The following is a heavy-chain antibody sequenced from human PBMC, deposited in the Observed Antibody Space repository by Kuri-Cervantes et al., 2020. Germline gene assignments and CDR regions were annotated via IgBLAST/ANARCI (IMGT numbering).Heavy chain of an antibody. CDR2: INWNSGKK. Sequence: SLKISCATSGFNFDDFGMHWVRQVPGKGLEWVSGINWNSGKKGYADSVKGRFTISRDNSKNTLYLQMNSLRAEDTAVYYCARGDSTVTTWGYWYFDLWGRGTLVTVSS. CDR1: GFNFDDFG. V-gene: IGHV3-9*01. CDR3: ARGDSTVTTWGYWYFDL. J-gene: IGHJ2*01. D-gene: IGHD4-17*01.